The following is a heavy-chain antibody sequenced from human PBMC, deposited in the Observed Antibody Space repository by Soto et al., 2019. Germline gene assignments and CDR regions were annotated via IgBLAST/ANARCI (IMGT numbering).Heavy chain of an antibody. CDR1: GFAFDSYW. CDR2: IDYDGTTT. D-gene: IGHD6-13*01. J-gene: IGHJ4*02. Sequence: EVQLVESGGGLVQPGGSLRLSCAASGFAFDSYWMHWVRQVPGEGPVWVARIDYDGTTTTYADSVKGRFTISRDNAKNTLYLQMNSLRAEDTAVYYFARWPRPSSAGTGAYWGQGTLVTVSS. V-gene: IGHV3-74*01. CDR3: ARWPRPSSAGTGAY.